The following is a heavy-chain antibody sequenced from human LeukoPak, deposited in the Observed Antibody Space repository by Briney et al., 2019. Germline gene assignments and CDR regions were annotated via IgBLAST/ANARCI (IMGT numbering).Heavy chain of an antibody. J-gene: IGHJ5*02. CDR3: ARGGDIVVVPAAIQSGFWFDP. Sequence: PSQTLSLTCAVSGGSISSGGYYWSWIRQPPGKGLEWIGEINHSGSTNYNPSLKSRVTISVDTSKNQFSLKLSSVTAADTAVYYCARGGDIVVVPAAIQSGFWFDPWGQGTLVTVSS. D-gene: IGHD2-2*02. V-gene: IGHV4-30-2*01. CDR2: INHSGST. CDR1: GGSISSGGYY.